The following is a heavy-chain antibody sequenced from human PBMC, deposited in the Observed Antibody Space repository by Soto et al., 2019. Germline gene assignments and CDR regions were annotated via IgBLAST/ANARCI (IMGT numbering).Heavy chain of an antibody. J-gene: IGHJ6*02. Sequence: QVQLEQSGAEVKRPGSSVKVSCRASGGTFRRYSINWVRRAPGQGLEWMGAIIPMFGTTGYAQRFEGRVTVIADASTSTVSMEMSGLRAEDTAAYFCARASTVAVSVRMGGYYYYAIDLWGQGTAVSISS. CDR2: IIPMFGTT. D-gene: IGHD6-19*01. CDR1: GGTFRRYS. CDR3: ARASTVAVSVRMGGYYYYAIDL. V-gene: IGHV1-69*01.